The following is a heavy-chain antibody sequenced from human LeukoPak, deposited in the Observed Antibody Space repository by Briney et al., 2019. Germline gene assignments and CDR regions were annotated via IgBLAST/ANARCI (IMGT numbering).Heavy chain of an antibody. V-gene: IGHV3-21*01. CDR3: ARGGYTLYWYFDL. D-gene: IGHD6-13*01. CDR2: ISSSSSYI. CDR1: GFTFSSYS. Sequence: GGSLRFSCAASGFTFSSYSMNWVRQAPGKGLEWVSSISSSSSYIYYADSVKGRFTISRDNAKNSLYLQMNSLRAEDTAVYYCARGGYTLYWYFDLWGRGTLVTVSS. J-gene: IGHJ2*01.